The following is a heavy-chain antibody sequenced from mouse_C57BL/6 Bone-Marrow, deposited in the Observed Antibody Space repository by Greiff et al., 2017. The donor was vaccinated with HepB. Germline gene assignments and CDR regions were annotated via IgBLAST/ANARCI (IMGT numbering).Heavy chain of an antibody. D-gene: IGHD1-1*01. V-gene: IGHV6-3*01. J-gene: IGHJ4*01. CDR2: IRLKSDNYAT. CDR1: GFTFSNYW. Sequence: DVKLQESGGGLVQPGGSMKLSCVASGFTFSNYWMNWVRQSPEKGLEWVAQIRLKSDNYATHYAESVKGRFTISRDDSKSSVYLQMNNLRAEDTGIYYCTTVVATRGYAMDYWGQGTSVTVSS. CDR3: TTVVATRGYAMDY.